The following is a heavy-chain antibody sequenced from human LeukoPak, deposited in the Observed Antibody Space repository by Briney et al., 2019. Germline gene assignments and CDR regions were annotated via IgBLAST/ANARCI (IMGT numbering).Heavy chain of an antibody. CDR3: AKDRAQQLVLDF. V-gene: IGHV3-23*01. J-gene: IGHJ4*02. CDR2: IIGSGSST. CDR1: GFTFSSYA. D-gene: IGHD6-13*01. Sequence: GGSLRLSCAASGFTFSSYAMSWVRQAPGKGLEWVSAIIGSGSSTYYADSVKGRFTISRDNSKNTLFLQMNSPRAGDSAIHYCAKDRAQQLVLDFWGQGTLVTVSS.